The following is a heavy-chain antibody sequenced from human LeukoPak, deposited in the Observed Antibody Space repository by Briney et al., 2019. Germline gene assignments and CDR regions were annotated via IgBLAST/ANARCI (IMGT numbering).Heavy chain of an antibody. CDR3: ASLHSSGYY. Sequence: ASVKVSCKASGGTFSSYTISWVRQAPGQGREWMGRIIPILGIANYAQKFQGRVTITADKSTSTAYMEMSSLRSEDTAVYYCASLHSSGYYWGQGTLVTVSS. V-gene: IGHV1-69*02. D-gene: IGHD3-22*01. J-gene: IGHJ4*02. CDR2: IIPILGIA. CDR1: GGTFSSYT.